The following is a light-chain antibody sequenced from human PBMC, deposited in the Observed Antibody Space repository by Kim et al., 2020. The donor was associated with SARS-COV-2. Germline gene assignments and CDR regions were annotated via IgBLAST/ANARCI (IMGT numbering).Light chain of an antibody. CDR3: HQSYMTPYS. CDR2: AAS. Sequence: SASVGDRVTITCRASQSIKSYLILYQQKPGTAPKLLIYAASSLQSGVPSSFSGSVSGTDFTLTISSLQTEDSATYYCHQSYMTPYSFGQGTKLEI. V-gene: IGKV1-39*01. J-gene: IGKJ2*03. CDR1: QSIKSY.